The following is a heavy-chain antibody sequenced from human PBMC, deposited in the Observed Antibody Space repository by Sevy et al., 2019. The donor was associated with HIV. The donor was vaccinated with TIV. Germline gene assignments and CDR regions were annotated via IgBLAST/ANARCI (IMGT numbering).Heavy chain of an antibody. V-gene: IGHV3-48*03. Sequence: GRSLRLSCAASGFTFSSYEMNWVRQAPGKGLEWVSYISNSGTTTSYSDSVRGRFSISRDNARNSLYLQMNSLRAEDTAVYYCARDLPPSATTVAHFDYWGQGTLVTVSS. J-gene: IGHJ4*02. CDR3: ARDLPPSATTVAHFDY. CDR1: GFTFSSYE. D-gene: IGHD4-17*01. CDR2: ISNSGTTT.